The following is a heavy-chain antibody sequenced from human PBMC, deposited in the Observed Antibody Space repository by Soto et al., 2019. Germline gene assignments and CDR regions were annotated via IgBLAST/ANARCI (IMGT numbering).Heavy chain of an antibody. J-gene: IGHJ6*02. Sequence: GESLKISCKGSGYSFTSYWISWVRQMPGKGLEWMGRIDPSDSYTNYSPSFQGHVTTSADKSISTAYLQWSSLKASDTAMYYCARLSLYCSSTSCYLTKYGMDVWGQGTTVTVSS. D-gene: IGHD2-2*01. V-gene: IGHV5-10-1*01. CDR1: GYSFTSYW. CDR3: ARLSLYCSSTSCYLTKYGMDV. CDR2: IDPSDSYT.